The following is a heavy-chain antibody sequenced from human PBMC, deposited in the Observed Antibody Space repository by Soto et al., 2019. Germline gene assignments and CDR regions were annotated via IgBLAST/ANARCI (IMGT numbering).Heavy chain of an antibody. CDR2: ISSSSSTI. Sequence: EVQLVESGGGLVQPGGSLRLSCAASGFTFSSYSMNWVRQAPGKGLKWVSYISSSSSTIYYADSVKGRFTISRDNAKNSLYLQMNSLRAEDTAVYYCARANYYGSPGDFDYWGQGTLVTVSS. CDR3: ARANYYGSPGDFDY. CDR1: GFTFSSYS. D-gene: IGHD3-10*01. J-gene: IGHJ4*02. V-gene: IGHV3-48*01.